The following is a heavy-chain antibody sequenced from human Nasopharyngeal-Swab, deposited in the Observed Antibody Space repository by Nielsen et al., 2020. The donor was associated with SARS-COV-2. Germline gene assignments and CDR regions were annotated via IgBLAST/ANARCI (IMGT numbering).Heavy chain of an antibody. J-gene: IGHJ4*02. CDR1: GFTFSNYW. D-gene: IGHD3-3*01. CDR3: ARGEWRWRY. CDR2: IKEDGSEK. V-gene: IGHV3-7*03. Sequence: GGSLRLSCAASGFTFSNYWMTWVRQSPGNGLDWVANIKEDGSEKSYVDSVKGRFTISRDNAKSSLSLQINSLRGEDTAVYYCARGEWRWRYWGRGTLVTVSS.